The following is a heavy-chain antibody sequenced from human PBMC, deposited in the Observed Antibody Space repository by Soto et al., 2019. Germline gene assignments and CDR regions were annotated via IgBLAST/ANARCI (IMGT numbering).Heavy chain of an antibody. D-gene: IGHD2-8*01. CDR1: GFTFSSYA. J-gene: IGHJ3*02. V-gene: IGHV3-64*01. CDR3: ARDGLMVYGVAFAI. Sequence: EVQLVESGGGLVQPGGSLRLSCAASGFTFSSYAMHWVRQAPGKGLEYVSAISSNGGSTYFANSVKCRFTISRDNSKNTLYLQMGSLRAEDMAVYYCARDGLMVYGVAFAIWGQGTMVTVSS. CDR2: ISSNGGST.